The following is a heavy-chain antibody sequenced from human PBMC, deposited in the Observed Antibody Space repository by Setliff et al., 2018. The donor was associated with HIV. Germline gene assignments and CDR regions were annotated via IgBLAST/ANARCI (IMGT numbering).Heavy chain of an antibody. D-gene: IGHD3-3*01. J-gene: IGHJ4*02. Sequence: ASVKVSCKASGGTFSSYAISWVRQAPGQGPEWMGGIIPIFGTANYAQKFQGRVTITADESTSTAYMELSSLRAEDTAVYYCARAVNIRNGEFDYWGQGTLVTVSS. CDR1: GGTFSSYA. CDR3: ARAVNIRNGEFDY. CDR2: IIPIFGTA. V-gene: IGHV1-69*13.